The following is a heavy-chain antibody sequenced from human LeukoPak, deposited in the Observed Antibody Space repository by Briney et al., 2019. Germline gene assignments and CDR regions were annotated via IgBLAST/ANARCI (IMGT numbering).Heavy chain of an antibody. D-gene: IGHD3-16*02. CDR3: AREGSVWGSYRLYYYMDV. Sequence: ASVKVSCKASGYTFTGYYIHWVRQAPGQGLEWMGRINPNSGGTNYAQKFQGRVTMTRDTSISTAYMELSRLRSDDTAVYYCAREGSVWGSYRLYYYMDVWGKGTTVTVSS. CDR1: GYTFTGYY. CDR2: INPNSGGT. J-gene: IGHJ6*03. V-gene: IGHV1-2*06.